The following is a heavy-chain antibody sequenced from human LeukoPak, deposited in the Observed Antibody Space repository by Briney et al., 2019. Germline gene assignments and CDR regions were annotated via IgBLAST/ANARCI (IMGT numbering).Heavy chain of an antibody. Sequence: PGGSLRLSCAASGFTFTTYSMNWVRQAPGKGLEWVGRIYSKTDGGTADYAAPVKGRFTISRDDSKNTLWLQMNSLKTEDTAVYYCTTGFFGVVNDAFDIWGQGTMVIVSS. CDR3: TTGFFGVVNDAFDI. J-gene: IGHJ3*02. V-gene: IGHV3-15*01. D-gene: IGHD3-3*01. CDR2: IYSKTDGGTA. CDR1: GFTFTTYS.